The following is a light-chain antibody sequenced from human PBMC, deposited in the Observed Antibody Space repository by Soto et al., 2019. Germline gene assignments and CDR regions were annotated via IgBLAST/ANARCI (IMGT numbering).Light chain of an antibody. J-gene: IGLJ2*01. CDR3: QSYDSSLSGSGV. Sequence: QSVLTHPPSVSGAPGQRVTISCTGSSSNIGAGYDVHWYQQLPGTAPKLLIYGNSNRPSGVPDRFSGSKSGTSASLAITGLQAEDEADYYCQSYDSSLSGSGVFGGGTKVTVL. V-gene: IGLV1-40*01. CDR1: SSNIGAGYD. CDR2: GNS.